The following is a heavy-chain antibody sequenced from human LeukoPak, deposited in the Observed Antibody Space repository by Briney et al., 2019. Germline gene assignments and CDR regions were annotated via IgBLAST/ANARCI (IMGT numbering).Heavy chain of an antibody. CDR3: ARELGGGAFDI. Sequence: GGSLRLSCAASGFTFSSYAMHWVRQAPGKELEYVSAISSNGGSTYYANSVKGRFTISRDNSKNTLYLQMNSLRAEDTAVYYCARELGGGAFDIWGQGTMVTVSS. CDR1: GFTFSSYA. CDR2: ISSNGGST. J-gene: IGHJ3*02. V-gene: IGHV3-64*01.